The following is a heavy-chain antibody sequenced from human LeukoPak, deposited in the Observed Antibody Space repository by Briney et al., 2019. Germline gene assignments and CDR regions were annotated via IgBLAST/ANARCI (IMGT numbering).Heavy chain of an antibody. Sequence: PGGSLRLSCAASGFTFSSYAMSSVRQAPGKGLEWVSAISGSGGSTYYAASVTGRLTISRDHSKNTLSLQMNSLRAEDTAVYYCAKEGGVWCGELPGPPYFDYWGQGTLVTVSS. CDR3: AKEGGVWCGELPGPPYFDY. D-gene: IGHD3-10*01. CDR2: ISGSGGST. V-gene: IGHV3-23*01. J-gene: IGHJ4*02. CDR1: GFTFSSYA.